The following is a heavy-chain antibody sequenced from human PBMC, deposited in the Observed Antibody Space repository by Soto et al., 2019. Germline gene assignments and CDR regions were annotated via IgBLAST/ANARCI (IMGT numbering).Heavy chain of an antibody. V-gene: IGHV3-30*18. CDR3: EKGGRQWLVTSDFNY. CDR2: GSHDGRNT. J-gene: IGHJ4*02. Sequence: GGSLRLSCAASGFTFSDYAMHWVRQAPGKGLEWVAVGSHDGRNTHYADSVKGRFTISRDSSKNTVSLEMTSLRAEDTAVYYCEKGGRQWLVTSDFNYWGQGA. D-gene: IGHD6-19*01. CDR1: GFTFSDYA.